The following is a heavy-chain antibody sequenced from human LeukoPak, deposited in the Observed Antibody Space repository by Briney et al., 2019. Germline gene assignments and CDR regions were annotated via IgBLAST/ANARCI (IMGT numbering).Heavy chain of an antibody. CDR2: ISGSGSKT. D-gene: IGHD6-19*01. V-gene: IGHV3-23*01. CDR3: AKDKSVSGWWGGYFDY. J-gene: IGHJ4*02. CDR1: GFTFSTYA. Sequence: GSLRLSCAASGFTFSTYAMSWVRQAPGKGLEWVSAISGSGSKTSVKGRFTISRDNAKNTLYLQMNSLRAEDTAVYYCAKDKSVSGWWGGYFDYWGQGTLVTVSS.